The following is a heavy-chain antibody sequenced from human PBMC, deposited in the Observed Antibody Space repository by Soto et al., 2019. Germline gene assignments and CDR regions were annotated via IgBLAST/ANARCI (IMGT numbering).Heavy chain of an antibody. CDR3: AKDRAYSSGPVPGGYFDH. V-gene: IGHV3-23*01. D-gene: IGHD6-19*01. J-gene: IGHJ4*02. CDR2: ISGSGGST. Sequence: GGSLRLSCAASGFTFSRYAMSWVRQAPGKGLEWVSAISGSGGSTYYTDSVKGRFTISRDNSKNTLYLQMNSLRAEDTAVHYCAKDRAYSSGPVPGGYFDHWGQGNLVTVSS. CDR1: GFTFSRYA.